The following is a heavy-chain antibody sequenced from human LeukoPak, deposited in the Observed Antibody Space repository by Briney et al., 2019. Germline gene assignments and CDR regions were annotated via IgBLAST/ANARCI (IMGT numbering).Heavy chain of an antibody. Sequence: SETLSLTCTVSGGSISSYYWSWIRQPPGKGLEWIGYIYYSGSTNYNPSLKSRVTISVDTSKNQFSLKLSSETAADTAVYYCARERCSSTTCYFDYWGQGTLVTVSS. D-gene: IGHD2-2*01. CDR3: ARERCSSTTCYFDY. CDR2: IYYSGST. V-gene: IGHV4-59*01. CDR1: GGSISSYY. J-gene: IGHJ4*02.